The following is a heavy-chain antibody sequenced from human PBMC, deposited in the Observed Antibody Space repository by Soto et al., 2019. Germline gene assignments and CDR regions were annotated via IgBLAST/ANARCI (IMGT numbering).Heavy chain of an antibody. CDR3: ARGSGSTFDY. V-gene: IGHV4-59*01. D-gene: IGHD3-10*01. CDR2: VYYSGNT. Sequence: QVQLQESGPGQVKPSETLSLTCTVSGGSISGYYWSWIRRPPGKGLEFIGNVYYSGNTNYNPSLKSRVTMSVDTSKNQFSLKLRSVTAADTAVYYCARGSGSTFDYWGQGTLVTVSS. CDR1: GGSISGYY. J-gene: IGHJ4*02.